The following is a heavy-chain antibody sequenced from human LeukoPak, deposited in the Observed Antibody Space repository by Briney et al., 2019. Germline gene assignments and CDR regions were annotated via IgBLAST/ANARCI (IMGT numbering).Heavy chain of an antibody. CDR2: ISGSGGST. Sequence: GGSLRLSCAASGFTFSSHAMGWVRQAPGKGLEWVSVISGSGGSTNYADSVRGRFTISRDNFKNTLYLQMNSLRAEDTAVYYCAKDRARGGATDFGYWGQGTLVTVSS. CDR1: GFTFSSHA. D-gene: IGHD3-16*01. V-gene: IGHV3-23*01. J-gene: IGHJ4*02. CDR3: AKDRARGGATDFGY.